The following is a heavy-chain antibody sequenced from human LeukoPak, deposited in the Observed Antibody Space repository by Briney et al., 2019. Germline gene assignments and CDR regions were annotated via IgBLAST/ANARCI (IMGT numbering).Heavy chain of an antibody. CDR1: GGSISSYY. CDR2: IYTSGST. CDR3: AREGLVTAISPPLDY. J-gene: IGHJ4*02. V-gene: IGHV4-4*07. Sequence: ASETLSLTCTVSGGSISSYYWSWIRQPAGKGLEWIGRIYTSGSTDYNPSLKSRVTISVDKSKNQFSLKLTSVTAADTAVYYCAREGLVTAISPPLDYWGQGTLVTASS. D-gene: IGHD2-21*02.